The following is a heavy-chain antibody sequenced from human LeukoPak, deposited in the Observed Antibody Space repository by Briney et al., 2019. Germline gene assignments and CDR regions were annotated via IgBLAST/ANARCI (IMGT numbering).Heavy chain of an antibody. Sequence: ASVKVSCKASGYTFTSYGISWVRQAPGQGLEWMGWISAYNGNTNYAQKLQGRVTMTTDTSTSTAYMELRSLRSDDTAVYYCARDGDSGYDYLPGDYYYYYMDVWGKGTTATVSS. CDR1: GYTFTSYG. CDR3: ARDGDSGYDYLPGDYYYYYMDV. CDR2: ISAYNGNT. V-gene: IGHV1-18*01. J-gene: IGHJ6*03. D-gene: IGHD5-12*01.